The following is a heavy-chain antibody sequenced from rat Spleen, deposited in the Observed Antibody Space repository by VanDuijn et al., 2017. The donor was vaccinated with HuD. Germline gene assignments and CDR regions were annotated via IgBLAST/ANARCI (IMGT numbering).Heavy chain of an antibody. CDR1: GFTFSDYN. Sequence: EVQLVESGGGLVRPGRSLKLSCAASGFTFSDYNMAWVRQAPTKGLEWIASISTGGGNTYYRDSVKGRFTISRDNAKNTQYLQMDSLRSEDTATYYCARHGIYNNYGWFAYWGQGTLVTVSS. J-gene: IGHJ3*01. D-gene: IGHD1-10*01. CDR3: ARHGIYNNYGWFAY. V-gene: IGHV5S13*01. CDR2: ISTGGGNT.